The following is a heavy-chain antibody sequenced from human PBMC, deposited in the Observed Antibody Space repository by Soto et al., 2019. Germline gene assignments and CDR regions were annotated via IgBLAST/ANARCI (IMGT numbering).Heavy chain of an antibody. D-gene: IGHD3-10*01. CDR2: LSGSGGTT. J-gene: IGHJ5*01. CDR3: AQDHGTYGPNWIES. CDR1: GFTFSSYA. V-gene: IGHV3-23*01. Sequence: EVQLLESGGGLVQPGGSLRLSCAASGFTFSSYAMSWVRQTPGKGLEWVSTLSGSGGTTYYADSVKGQFTISRDNSKSTLYLQMNSLRAEDTAVYYCAQDHGTYGPNWIESWGQGTMVTVSS.